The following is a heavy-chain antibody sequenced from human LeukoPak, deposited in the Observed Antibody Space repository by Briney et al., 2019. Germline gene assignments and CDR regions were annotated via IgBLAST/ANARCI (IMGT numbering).Heavy chain of an antibody. Sequence: GGSLRLSCAASGFTFSTYDMNWVRQAPGKGLEWVSYISSSSRTISYADSVKGRFTISRDNAKNSLYLQMNSLRAEDTAVYYCARGGYEFDHWGQGTLVTVSS. CDR1: GFTFSTYD. CDR3: ARGGYEFDH. J-gene: IGHJ4*02. D-gene: IGHD5-12*01. CDR2: ISSSSRTI. V-gene: IGHV3-48*01.